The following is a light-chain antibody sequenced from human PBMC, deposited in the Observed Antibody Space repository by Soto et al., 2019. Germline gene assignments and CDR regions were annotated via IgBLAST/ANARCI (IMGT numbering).Light chain of an antibody. CDR3: APYTSIDTLV. J-gene: IGLJ2*01. Sequence: QSALTQPASVSGSPGQSITISCTGTTSDVGAYNYVSWYQHHPGKAPKLMISDVSNRPSGVSNRFSGSKSGNTASLTISGLQAEDEADYYCAPYTSIDTLVFGGGTKLTVL. CDR1: TSDVGAYNY. CDR2: DVS. V-gene: IGLV2-14*03.